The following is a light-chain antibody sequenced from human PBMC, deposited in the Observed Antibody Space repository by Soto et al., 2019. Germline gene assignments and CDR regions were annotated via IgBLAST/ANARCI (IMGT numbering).Light chain of an antibody. Sequence: QSVLTQPPSVSGAPGQRVTISCSGTSSSIGAGYEVHWYHQLPGTAPKLVVSGNGNRPSGVPDRFSGSKSGASAFLAITGLQAEDEADYYCQSYDSSLSVFYVFGTGTKLTVL. CDR3: QSYDSSLSVFYV. V-gene: IGLV1-40*01. CDR1: SSSIGAGYE. J-gene: IGLJ1*01. CDR2: GNG.